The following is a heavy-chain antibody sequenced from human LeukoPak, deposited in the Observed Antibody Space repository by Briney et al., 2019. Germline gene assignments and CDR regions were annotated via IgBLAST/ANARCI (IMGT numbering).Heavy chain of an antibody. CDR1: GFTFSSYA. CDR3: ARAQQLVERNSQFDY. CDR2: IIPIFGTA. Sequence: GGSLRLSCAASGFTFSSYAISWVRQAPGQGLEWMGGIIPIFGTANYAQKFQGRVTITADGSTSTAYMELSSLRSEDTAVYYCARAQQLVERNSQFDYWGQGTLVTVSS. D-gene: IGHD6-13*01. V-gene: IGHV1-69*01. J-gene: IGHJ4*02.